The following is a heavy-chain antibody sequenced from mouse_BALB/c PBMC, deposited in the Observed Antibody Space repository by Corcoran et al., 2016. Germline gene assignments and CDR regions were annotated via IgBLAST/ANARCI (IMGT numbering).Heavy chain of an antibody. J-gene: IGHJ2*01. V-gene: IGHV1-26*01. CDR2: INPYNGST. CDR1: GCSFTDYY. Sequence: EVQLQQSGPELVKPEASVKISCTASGCSFTDYYMHWVKQSHVTSLEWIGRINPYNGSTSYNQNFKDKASLTVDKSSSTAYMELHSLTSEDSAVYYCASSTGSDFDYWDQGTTLTVSS. CDR3: ASSTGSDFDY. D-gene: IGHD4-1*02.